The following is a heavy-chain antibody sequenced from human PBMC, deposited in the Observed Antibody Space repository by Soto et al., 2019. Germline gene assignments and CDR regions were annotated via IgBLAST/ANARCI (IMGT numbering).Heavy chain of an antibody. D-gene: IGHD2-21*01. CDR3: ASQVMATTTMTAFDI. Sequence: GESLKISCKGSGYSFTSYWIGWARQMPGKGLEWMGIIYPGDSYTRYSPSFQGQVTISADKSISTAYLQWSSLKASDTAMYYCASQVMATTTMTAFDIWGQGTMVPVSS. J-gene: IGHJ3*02. V-gene: IGHV5-51*01. CDR1: GYSFTSYW. CDR2: IYPGDSYT.